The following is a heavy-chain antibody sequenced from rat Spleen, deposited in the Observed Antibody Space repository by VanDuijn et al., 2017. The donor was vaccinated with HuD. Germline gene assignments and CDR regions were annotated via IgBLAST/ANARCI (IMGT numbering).Heavy chain of an antibody. Sequence: EVQLVESDGGLVQPGRSLKLSCAASGFTFSDYNMAWVRQAPKKGLDWVATIIYDGGSTFYRDSVKGRFTISRDTTTSSLYLQMDSLRSEDTATYYCTTEFGVRVMDAWGQGASVTVSS. CDR2: IIYDGGST. J-gene: IGHJ4*01. CDR3: TTEFGVRVMDA. V-gene: IGHV5-20*01. CDR1: GFTFSDYN. D-gene: IGHD4-3*01.